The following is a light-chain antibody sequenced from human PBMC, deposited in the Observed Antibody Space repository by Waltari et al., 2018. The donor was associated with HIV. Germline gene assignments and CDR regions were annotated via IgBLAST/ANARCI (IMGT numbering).Light chain of an antibody. CDR2: VKGDGSQ. CDR3: QTCRTGIWV. V-gene: IGLV4-69*01. CDR1: SGHSSFA. J-gene: IGLJ3*02. Sequence: QLVLTQSPSASASLGASVNLTCILSSGHSSFAIAWHQQQPEKCPRVLVKVKGDGSQNRGAGVPSRFSDSSSGPERYLTISSLQSEYEADYYCQTCRTGIWVFGGGTKLSVL.